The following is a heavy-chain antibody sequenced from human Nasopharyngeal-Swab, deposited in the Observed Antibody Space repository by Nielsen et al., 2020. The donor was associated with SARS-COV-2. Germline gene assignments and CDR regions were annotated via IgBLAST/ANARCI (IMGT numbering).Heavy chain of an antibody. CDR1: GFTFSSYS. CDR3: ARGKQWLDRGSVY. J-gene: IGHJ4*02. V-gene: IGHV3-21*01. Sequence: GGSLRLSCAASGFTFSSYSMNWVRQAPGKGLEWVSSISSSSSYIYYADSVKGRFTISRDNAKNSLYLQMNSLRAEDTAVYYCARGKQWLDRGSVYWGQGTLVTVSS. D-gene: IGHD6-19*01. CDR2: ISSSSSYI.